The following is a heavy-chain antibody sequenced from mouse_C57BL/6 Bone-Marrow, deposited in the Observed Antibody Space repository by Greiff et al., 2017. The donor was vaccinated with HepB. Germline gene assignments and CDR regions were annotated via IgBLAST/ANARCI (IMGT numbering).Heavy chain of an antibody. Sequence: QVQLQQSGAELVRPGTSVKVSCKASGYALTNYLIEWVKQRPGQGLEWIGVINPGSGGNNYKEKIKGKATMTADKSSSNAYMQLSSRTSEDSAVYFCARSSFYSNYEAWFAYWGQGTLSLSLQ. CDR1: GYALTNYL. D-gene: IGHD2-5*01. J-gene: IGHJ3*01. CDR2: INPGSGGN. V-gene: IGHV1-54*01. CDR3: ARSSFYSNYEAWFAY.